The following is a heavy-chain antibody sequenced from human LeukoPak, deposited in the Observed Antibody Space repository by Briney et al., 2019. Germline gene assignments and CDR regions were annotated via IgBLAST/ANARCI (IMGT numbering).Heavy chain of an antibody. CDR1: GFTFSSYA. CDR2: ISGSGGNT. J-gene: IGHJ4*02. D-gene: IGHD2-15*01. CDR3: AKARGASDSSPDY. Sequence: PGGSLRLSCAASGFTFSSYAMTWVRQAPGKGLEWVSTISGSGGNTYYADSVKGRFTISRDNSKNTLFLQMNSLRDEDTAVHYCAKARGASDSSPDYWGQGTLVTVSS. V-gene: IGHV3-23*01.